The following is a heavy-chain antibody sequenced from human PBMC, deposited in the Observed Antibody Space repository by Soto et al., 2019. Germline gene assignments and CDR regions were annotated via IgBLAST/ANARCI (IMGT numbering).Heavy chain of an antibody. Sequence: EVQLLESGGGLVQPGGSLRLSCAASGFTFSSYSMNWVRQAPGKGLEWVSYISSSSSTIYYADSVKGRFTISRDNAKNSLYLQMNSLRAEDTAVYYCARDRGYCSSTSCYALSDFDYWGQGTLVTVSS. CDR3: ARDRGYCSSTSCYALSDFDY. D-gene: IGHD2-2*01. J-gene: IGHJ4*02. V-gene: IGHV3-48*01. CDR2: ISSSSSTI. CDR1: GFTFSSYS.